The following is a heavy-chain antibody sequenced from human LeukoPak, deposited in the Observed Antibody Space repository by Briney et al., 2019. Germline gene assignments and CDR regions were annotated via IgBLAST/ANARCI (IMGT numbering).Heavy chain of an antibody. V-gene: IGHV3-11*06. D-gene: IGHD3-10*01. J-gene: IGHJ4*02. Sequence: XXXPXKXLEWVSYISTTSGFTKYADSVKGRFTISRDNAKNSVYLQMNSLSVEDTAVYYCARHGSGNYASYWGQGTQVTVSS. CDR3: ARHGSGNYASY. CDR2: ISTTSGFT.